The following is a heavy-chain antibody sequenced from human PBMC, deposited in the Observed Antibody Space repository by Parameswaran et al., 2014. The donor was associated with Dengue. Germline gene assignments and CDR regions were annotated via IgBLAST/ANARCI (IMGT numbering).Heavy chain of an antibody. CDR2: IKQDGSEK. D-gene: IGHD3-10*01. CDR1: GFTFSSYW. J-gene: IGHJ6*02. CDR3: AREGLWFEELDYYYYGMDV. Sequence: GSLRLSCAASGFTFSSYWMSWVRQAPGKGLEWVANIKQDGSEKYYVDSVKGRFTISRDNAKNSLYLQMNSLRAEDTAVYYCAREGLWFEELDYYYYGMDVWGQGTTVTVSS. V-gene: IGHV3-7*01.